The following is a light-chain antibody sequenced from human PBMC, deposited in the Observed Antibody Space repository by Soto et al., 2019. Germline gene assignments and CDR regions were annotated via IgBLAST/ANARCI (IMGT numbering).Light chain of an antibody. CDR3: QQYDNLSYT. CDR1: QDISNY. Sequence: DIQMTQSPSSLSASVGDRVTITCQASQDISNYLKWYQQKPGKATKLLIYDASNLETGVPSRFSGSGSGTDFTFTISSLQPEDIATYYCQQYDNLSYTFGQGTKLEIK. V-gene: IGKV1-33*01. CDR2: DAS. J-gene: IGKJ2*01.